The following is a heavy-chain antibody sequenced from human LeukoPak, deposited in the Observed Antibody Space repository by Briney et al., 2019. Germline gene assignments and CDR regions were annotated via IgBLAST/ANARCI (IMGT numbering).Heavy chain of an antibody. D-gene: IGHD6-19*01. CDR1: GFTFNSYG. Sequence: GGSLRLSCAVSGFTFNSYGMHWVRQAPGKGLEWVAAIPHDGGKAYYADSVKGRFTISRDNSDNTLHLLMNSLRPEDTAMYYCAKDAGQWQNWNWFAPWGQGTLVIVSS. J-gene: IGHJ5*02. CDR2: IPHDGGKA. V-gene: IGHV3-30*18. CDR3: AKDAGQWQNWNWFAP.